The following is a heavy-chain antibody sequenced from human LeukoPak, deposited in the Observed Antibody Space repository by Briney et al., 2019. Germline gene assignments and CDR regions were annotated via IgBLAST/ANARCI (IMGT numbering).Heavy chain of an antibody. J-gene: IGHJ4*02. V-gene: IGHV1-2*02. CDR3: ARDISRMGGLFYFDS. Sequence: GASVKVSCKASGYTFTDYYTHWVRQAPGQGLEWVGWVHPRTGGTNLAQKFQGRVTMTRDKSISTAYMELSRLTSDDTAIYYCARDISRMGGLFYFDSWGQGTLVPSPQ. CDR2: VHPRTGGT. CDR1: GYTFTDYY. D-gene: IGHD3-16*01.